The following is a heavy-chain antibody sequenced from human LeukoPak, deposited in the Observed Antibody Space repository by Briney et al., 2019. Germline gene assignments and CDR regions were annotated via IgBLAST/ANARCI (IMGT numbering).Heavy chain of an antibody. V-gene: IGHV4-34*01. D-gene: IGHD3-3*01. CDR3: ARGGSGYYKYYFDY. Sequence: SETLSLTCAVYGGSFSGYYWSWIRQPPGKGLEWIGEINHSGSTNYNPSLKSRVTISVYTSKNQFSLKLSSVTAADTAVYYCARGGSGYYKYYFDYWGQGTLVTVSS. CDR2: INHSGST. CDR1: GGSFSGYY. J-gene: IGHJ4*02.